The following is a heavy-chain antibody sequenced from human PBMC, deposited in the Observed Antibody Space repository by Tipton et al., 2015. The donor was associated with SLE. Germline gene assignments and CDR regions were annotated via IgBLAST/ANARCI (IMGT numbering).Heavy chain of an antibody. D-gene: IGHD2-15*01. CDR2: TYYRSKWYY. CDR3: ARVPHYCQSCMDV. CDR1: GDSVSNSGAA. Sequence: GLVKPSQTLSLTCAISGDSVSNSGAAWNWMRHSPLGGLEWLGRTYYRSKWYYDYAVSVKSRIIINPDTSKNQFSLQPNSVTPEDTAVYFCARVPHYCQSCMDVWGQGTTVTVSS. V-gene: IGHV6-1*01. J-gene: IGHJ6*02.